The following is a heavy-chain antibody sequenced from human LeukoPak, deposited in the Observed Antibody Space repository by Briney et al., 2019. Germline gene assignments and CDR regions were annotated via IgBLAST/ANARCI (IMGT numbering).Heavy chain of an antibody. CDR2: ISYDGSNK. J-gene: IGHJ4*02. V-gene: IGHV3-30*04. CDR3: ARSLVVVAATPATDY. Sequence: GGSLRLSCAASGFTLSSYAMHWVRQAPGKGLEWVAVISYDGSNKYYADSVKGRFTISRDNSKNTLYLQMNSLRAEDTAVYYCARSLVVVAATPATDYWGQGTLVTVSS. D-gene: IGHD2-15*01. CDR1: GFTLSSYA.